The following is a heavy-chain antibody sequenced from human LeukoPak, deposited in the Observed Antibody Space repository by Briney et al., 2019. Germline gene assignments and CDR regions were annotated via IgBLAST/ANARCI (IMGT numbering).Heavy chain of an antibody. CDR1: GFTFSSNG. CDR3: ARLQGVSTFDY. V-gene: IGHV3-33*01. CDR2: IWYDGSKK. J-gene: IGHJ4*02. Sequence: GRSLTLSCAASGFTFSSNGMQWVRQAPGKGLEWVALIWYDGSKKHYADSVKGRFTISRDNSENTLYLQLNSLRAEDTAIYYCARLQGVSTFDYWGQGTLVTVSS. D-gene: IGHD5/OR15-5a*01.